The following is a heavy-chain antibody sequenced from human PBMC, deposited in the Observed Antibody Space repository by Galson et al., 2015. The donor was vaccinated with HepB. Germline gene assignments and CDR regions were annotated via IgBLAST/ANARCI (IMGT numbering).Heavy chain of an antibody. CDR3: ARPLGVDTTIDAFDI. CDR2: ISFDGSDK. CDR1: GFTFHKYA. V-gene: IGHV3-30*04. Sequence: SLRLSCAASGFTFHKYAMHWVRQAPGKGLEWVAVISFDGSDKYYADSVKGRFTISRDSSKNTLHLQMNSLRGEDTAVYYCARPLGVDTTIDAFDIWGQGTLVTVSS. J-gene: IGHJ3*02. D-gene: IGHD5-18*01.